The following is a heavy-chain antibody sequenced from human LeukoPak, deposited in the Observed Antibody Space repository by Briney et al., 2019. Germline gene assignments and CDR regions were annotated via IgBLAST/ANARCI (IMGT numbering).Heavy chain of an antibody. V-gene: IGHV4-59*01. CDR1: GGSISSYH. J-gene: IGHJ3*02. CDR2: IYYSGST. CDR3: ARARNYYDSSDYYYEGDAFDI. D-gene: IGHD3-22*01. Sequence: SETLSPTCTVSGGSISSYHWSWIRQPPGKGLECIGFIYYSGSTNYNPSLKRRVTISVDTSKNQFSLKLRSVAAADTAVYYCARARNYYDSSDYYYEGDAFDIWGQGTMVTVSS.